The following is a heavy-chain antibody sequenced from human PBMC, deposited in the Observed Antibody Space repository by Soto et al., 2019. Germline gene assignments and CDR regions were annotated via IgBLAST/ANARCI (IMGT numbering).Heavy chain of an antibody. J-gene: IGHJ5*02. CDR3: AKEGTMVRGVPHNWFDP. D-gene: IGHD3-10*01. Sequence: ASVKLSCKASGYSFTNYGISWVRQAPGQGLEWMGWISAYNGNTKYAQKLQGRVTMTTDTSTSTAYMELRSLRAEDTAIYYCAKEGTMVRGVPHNWFDPWGQGTLVTVSS. CDR1: GYSFTNYG. CDR2: ISAYNGNT. V-gene: IGHV1-18*01.